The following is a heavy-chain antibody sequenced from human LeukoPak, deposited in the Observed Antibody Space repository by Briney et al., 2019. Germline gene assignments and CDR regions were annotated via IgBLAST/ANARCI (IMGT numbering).Heavy chain of an antibody. J-gene: IGHJ4*02. D-gene: IGHD1/OR15-1a*01. Sequence: SSVKVSCKVSGGTFTTYGMSWVRQAPGQGLEWMGWINPTTDTATYAQKFQGRVTITADKSTSTAYMELRSLRSDDTAVYYCARDGTSTEDYWGQGTLVTVSS. CDR3: ARDGTSTEDY. CDR1: GGTFTTYG. V-gene: IGHV1-69*06. CDR2: INPTTDTA.